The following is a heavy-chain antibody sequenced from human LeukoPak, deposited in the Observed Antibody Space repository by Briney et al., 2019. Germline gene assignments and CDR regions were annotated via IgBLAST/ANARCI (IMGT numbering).Heavy chain of an antibody. J-gene: IGHJ3*02. V-gene: IGHV3-30*14. CDR3: ARGLRRNAFDI. D-gene: IGHD4-17*01. Sequence: GGSLRLSCAASEFTFSNYAMYWVRQAPGKGLEWVAVISYDGSNKYYADSVKGRFTISRDNSKNTLYLQMGSLRAEDMAVYYCARGLRRNAFDIWGQGTMVTVSS. CDR2: ISYDGSNK. CDR1: EFTFSNYA.